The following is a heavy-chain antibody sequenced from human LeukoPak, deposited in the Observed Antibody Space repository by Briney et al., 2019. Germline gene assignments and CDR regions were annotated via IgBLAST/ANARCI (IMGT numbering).Heavy chain of an antibody. Sequence: GESQKISCKGSGYSFTSYWIGWVRQMPGKGLEWMGVIYPGDSDTRYSPSFQGQVTISADKSISTAYLQWSSLKASDTAMYYCAVNLRYCSGGSCYSGYYYFDYWGQGTLVTVSS. CDR2: IYPGDSDT. D-gene: IGHD2-15*01. J-gene: IGHJ4*02. CDR3: AVNLRYCSGGSCYSGYYYFDY. CDR1: GYSFTSYW. V-gene: IGHV5-51*01.